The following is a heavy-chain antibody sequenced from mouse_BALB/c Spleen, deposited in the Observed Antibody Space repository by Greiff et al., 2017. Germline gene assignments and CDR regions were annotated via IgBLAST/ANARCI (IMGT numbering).Heavy chain of an antibody. CDR2: IYPGSGST. CDR1: GYTFTSYW. V-gene: IGHV1S22*01. Sequence: LQQPGSELVRPGASVKLSCKASGYTFTSYWMHWVKQRPGQGLEWIGNIYPGSGSTNYDEKFKSKATLTVDTSSSTAYMQLSSLTSEDSAVYYCTRDGNYPFDYWGQGTTLTVSS. D-gene: IGHD2-1*01. J-gene: IGHJ2*01. CDR3: TRDGNYPFDY.